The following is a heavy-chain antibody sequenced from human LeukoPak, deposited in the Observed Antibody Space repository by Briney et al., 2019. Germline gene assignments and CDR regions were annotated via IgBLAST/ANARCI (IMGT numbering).Heavy chain of an antibody. J-gene: IGHJ4*02. V-gene: IGHV4-59*08. D-gene: IGHD1-26*01. CDR3: ARYSGSPPAYDY. Sequence: PSETLSLTCAVYGGSFSGYYWSWIRQPPGKGLEWIGYIQYSGSTNYNPALKSRVTLSVDTSKNQFSLKLGSVTAADTAVYYCARYSGSPPAYDYWGQGTTVTVSS. CDR1: GGSFSGYY. CDR2: IQYSGST.